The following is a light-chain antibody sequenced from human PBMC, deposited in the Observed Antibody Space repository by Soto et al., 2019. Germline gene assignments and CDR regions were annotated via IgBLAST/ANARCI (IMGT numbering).Light chain of an antibody. CDR1: QSIHTS. V-gene: IGKV3-11*01. CDR2: DST. Sequence: VLTQSPATLSLSPGERATLSCRASQSIHTSLAWYQQKPGQPPRLVVYDSTLRANGVPDRFGGSRSGTEFTLTINNLEPEDFAVYYCHQRNGWPPITFGQGTRLES. CDR3: HQRNGWPPIT. J-gene: IGKJ5*01.